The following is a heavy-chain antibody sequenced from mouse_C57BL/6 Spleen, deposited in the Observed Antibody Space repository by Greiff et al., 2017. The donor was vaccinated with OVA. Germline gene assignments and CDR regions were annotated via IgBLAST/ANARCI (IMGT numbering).Heavy chain of an antibody. V-gene: IGHV2-6-1*01. Sequence: VQLQQSGPGLVAPSQSLSITCTVSGFSLTSYGVHWVRQPPGKGLEWLVVIWSDGSTTYNSALKSRLSISKDNSKSQVFLKMNSLQTDDTAMYYCARHAYGSYWYFDVWGTGTTVTVSS. CDR2: IWSDGST. D-gene: IGHD1-1*01. CDR3: ARHAYGSYWYFDV. J-gene: IGHJ1*03. CDR1: GFSLTSYG.